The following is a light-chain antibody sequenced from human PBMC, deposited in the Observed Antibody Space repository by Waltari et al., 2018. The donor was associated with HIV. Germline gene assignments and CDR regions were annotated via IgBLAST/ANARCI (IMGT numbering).Light chain of an antibody. J-gene: IGLJ2*01. CDR2: DVN. V-gene: IGLV2-23*02. Sequence: SVSGSPGQSITISCTGTSSDIGGYDYVSWYQHLPVKVPKLMIYDVNKRPSGVSSRFSGSKSGSTASLTISGLQPEDEADYYCCSYSGSGTLVFGGGTKLIVL. CDR1: SSDIGGYDY. CDR3: CSYSGSGTLV.